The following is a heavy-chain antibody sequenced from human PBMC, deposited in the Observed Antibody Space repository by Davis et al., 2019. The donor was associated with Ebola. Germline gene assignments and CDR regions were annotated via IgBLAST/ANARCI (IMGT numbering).Heavy chain of an antibody. D-gene: IGHD6-13*01. CDR1: GYTFTSYA. CDR2: INTNTGNP. Sequence: ASVKVSCKASGYTFTSYAMHWVRQAPGQGLEWMGWINTNTGNPTYAQGFTGRFVFSLDTSVSTAYLQISSLKAEDTAVYYCARSSYSWYFSGMDVWGKGTTVTVSS. CDR3: ARSSYSWYFSGMDV. J-gene: IGHJ6*04. V-gene: IGHV7-4-1*02.